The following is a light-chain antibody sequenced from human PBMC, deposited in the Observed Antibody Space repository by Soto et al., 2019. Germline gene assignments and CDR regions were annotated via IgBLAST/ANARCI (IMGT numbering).Light chain of an antibody. CDR2: EVS. Sequence: QSALTQPPSASGSPGQSVTISCTGTSSDVGNYNYVSWYQQHPDKAPKLMIYEVSKRPSGVPDRFSGSKSGNTASLTVSGLQAEDEADYYCSSYAGSSIPVVFGGGTKLTVL. J-gene: IGLJ2*01. CDR1: SSDVGNYNY. V-gene: IGLV2-8*01. CDR3: SSYAGSSIPVV.